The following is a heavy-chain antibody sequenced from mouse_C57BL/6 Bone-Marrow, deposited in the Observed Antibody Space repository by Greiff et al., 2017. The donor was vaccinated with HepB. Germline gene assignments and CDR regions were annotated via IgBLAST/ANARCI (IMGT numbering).Heavy chain of an antibody. D-gene: IGHD2-5*01. CDR1: GYTFTSYG. CDR2: IYPRSGNT. CDR3: AGRDSNSFAY. Sequence: VQLQQSGAELARPGASVKLSCKASGYTFTSYGISWVKQRTGQGLEWIGEIYPRSGNTYYNEKFKCKATLTADKSSSTAYMELRSLTSEDSAVYYCAGRDSNSFAYWGQGTLVTVSA. J-gene: IGHJ3*01. V-gene: IGHV1-81*01.